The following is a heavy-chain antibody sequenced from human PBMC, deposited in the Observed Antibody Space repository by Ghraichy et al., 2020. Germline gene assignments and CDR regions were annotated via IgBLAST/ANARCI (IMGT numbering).Heavy chain of an antibody. CDR1: GGSISSYY. Sequence: SETLSLTCTVSGGSISSYYWSWIRQPPGKGLEWIGYIYYSGSTNYNPSLKSRVTISVDTSKNQFSLKLSSVTAADTAVYYCARMNNWYFDLWGRGTLVTVSS. V-gene: IGHV4-59*08. CDR3: ARMNNWYFDL. D-gene: IGHD2/OR15-2a*01. J-gene: IGHJ2*01. CDR2: IYYSGST.